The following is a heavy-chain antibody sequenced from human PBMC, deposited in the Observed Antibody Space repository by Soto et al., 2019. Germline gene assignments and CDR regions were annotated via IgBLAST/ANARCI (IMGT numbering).Heavy chain of an antibody. J-gene: IGHJ4*02. Sequence: EVQLLESGGGLVQPGGSLRLSCTASGFTFSTYAMSWVRQAPGKGLEWVSTISDSGSTYYADSVKGRFTISRDNSKNTLYQEMNSMRAEDTTVYYFAKNKGGRYCSRTSCLYSFDYWGQGTLVTVSS. V-gene: IGHV3-23*01. CDR2: ISDSGST. D-gene: IGHD2-2*01. CDR3: AKNKGGRYCSRTSCLYSFDY. CDR1: GFTFSTYA.